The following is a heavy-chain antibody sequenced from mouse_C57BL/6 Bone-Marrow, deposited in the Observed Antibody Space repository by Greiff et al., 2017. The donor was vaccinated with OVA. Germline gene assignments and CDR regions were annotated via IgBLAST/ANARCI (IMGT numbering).Heavy chain of an antibody. D-gene: IGHD2-12*01. J-gene: IGHJ4*01. CDR1: GYTFTDYN. CDR3: ARSSTTSLLLLYDYYAMDY. V-gene: IGHV1-18*01. Sequence: EVMLVESGPELVKPGASVKIPCKASGYTFTDYNMDWVKQSHGKSLEWIGDINPNNGGTIYNQKFKGKATLTVDKSSSTAYMELRSLTSEDTAVYYCARSSTTSLLLLYDYYAMDYWGQGTSVTVSS. CDR2: INPNNGGT.